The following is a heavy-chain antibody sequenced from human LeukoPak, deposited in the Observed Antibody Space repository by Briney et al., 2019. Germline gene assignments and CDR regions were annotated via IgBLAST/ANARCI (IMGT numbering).Heavy chain of an antibody. D-gene: IGHD1-26*01. V-gene: IGHV3-53*01. J-gene: IGHJ4*02. CDR3: ARDRDSGSYDF. Sequence: SGDITYYADSVQRRFTISRDSSRNTVDLQMNSLRAEDTAVYYCARDRDSGSYDFWGQGTLVTVSS. CDR2: SGDIT.